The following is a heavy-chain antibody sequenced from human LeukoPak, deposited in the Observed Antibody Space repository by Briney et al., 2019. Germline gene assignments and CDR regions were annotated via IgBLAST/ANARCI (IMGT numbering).Heavy chain of an antibody. V-gene: IGHV3-20*04. Sequence: RSGGSLRLSCAASGFTFDDYGMSWVRQAPGKGLEWVSGINWNGGSTGYADSVKGRFTISRDNAKNSLYLQMNSLRAEDTALYYCAMLRGIAAAGRGGWGQGTLVTVSS. CDR1: GFTFDDYG. CDR2: INWNGGST. J-gene: IGHJ4*02. CDR3: AMLRGIAAAGRGG. D-gene: IGHD6-13*01.